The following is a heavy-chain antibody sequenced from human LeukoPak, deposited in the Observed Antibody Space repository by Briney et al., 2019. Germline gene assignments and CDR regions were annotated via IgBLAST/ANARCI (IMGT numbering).Heavy chain of an antibody. CDR2: TYISGSS. Sequence: MASETLSLTCTVSGGSISNYDWSWIRQSAGKGLEWVGRTYISGSSNYNPSLKSRVTVSVDTSKNQFSLRLNSVTAADTAVYYCARVSSSWYQDYYFDLWGRGTLVTVSS. CDR1: GGSISNYD. D-gene: IGHD6-13*01. CDR3: ARVSSSWYQDYYFDL. V-gene: IGHV4-4*07. J-gene: IGHJ2*01.